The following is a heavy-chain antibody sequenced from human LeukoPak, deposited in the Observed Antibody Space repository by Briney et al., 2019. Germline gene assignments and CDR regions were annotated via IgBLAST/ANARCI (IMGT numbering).Heavy chain of an antibody. CDR3: ARDGYSSSSLDY. D-gene: IGHD6-19*01. V-gene: IGHV3-21*01. CDR2: ISSSSSYI. CDR1: GFTFSSYS. J-gene: IGHJ4*02. Sequence: TGGSLRLSCAASGFTFSSYSMNWVRQAPGKGLEWVSSISSSSSYIYYADSVKGRFTISRDNAKNSLYLQMDSLRAEDTAVYYCARDGYSSSSLDYWGPGTLVTVSS.